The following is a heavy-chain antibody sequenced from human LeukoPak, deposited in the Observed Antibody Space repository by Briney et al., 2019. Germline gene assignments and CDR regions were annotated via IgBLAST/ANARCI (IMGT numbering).Heavy chain of an antibody. CDR3: ARDRKYYDFWSDITGIDY. D-gene: IGHD3-3*01. CDR2: ISAYNGNT. Sequence: ASVKVSCKASGYTFTSYGISWVRQAPGQGLEWMGWISAYNGNTNYAQELQGRVTMTTDTSTSTAYMELRSLRSDDTAVYYCARDRKYYDFWSDITGIDYWGQGTLVTVSS. CDR1: GYTFTSYG. V-gene: IGHV1-18*01. J-gene: IGHJ4*02.